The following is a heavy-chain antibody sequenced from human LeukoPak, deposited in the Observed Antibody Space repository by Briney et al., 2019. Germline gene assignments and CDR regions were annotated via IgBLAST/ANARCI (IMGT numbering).Heavy chain of an antibody. CDR1: GFTVSSNY. V-gene: IGHV3-53*01. CDR3: AGDSSGYYPYYFDY. Sequence: GGSLRLSCAASGFTVSSNYMNWVRQPPGKGLEWVSVIYSGGGTYYADSVKGRFTISRDNSMNTLYLQMDSLRAEDTAVYYCAGDSSGYYPYYFDYWGQGTLVTVSS. CDR2: IYSGGGT. D-gene: IGHD3-22*01. J-gene: IGHJ4*02.